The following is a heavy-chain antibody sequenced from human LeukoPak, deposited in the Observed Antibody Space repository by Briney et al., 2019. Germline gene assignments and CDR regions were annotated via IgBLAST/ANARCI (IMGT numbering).Heavy chain of an antibody. D-gene: IGHD6-13*01. CDR2: ISGSGGST. J-gene: IGHJ4*02. CDR1: GSTFSSYA. V-gene: IGHV3-23*01. Sequence: PGGSLRLSCAASGSTFSSYAMSWVRQAPGKGLEWVSAISGSGGSTYYADSVKGRFTISRDNSKNTLYLQMNSLRAEDTAVYYCANRIAAAGSFDYWGQGTLVTVSS. CDR3: ANRIAAAGSFDY.